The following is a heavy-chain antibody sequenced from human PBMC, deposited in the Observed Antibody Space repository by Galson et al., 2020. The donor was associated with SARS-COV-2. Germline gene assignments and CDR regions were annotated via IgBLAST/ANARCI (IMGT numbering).Heavy chain of an antibody. D-gene: IGHD5-12*01. Sequence: SVKVSCKASGGTFSSYAISWVRQAPGQGLEWMGGIIPIFGTANYAQKFQGRVTITADESTSTAYMELSSLRSEDTAVYYCARDSGYSGYAGAFDIWGQGTMVTVSS. CDR1: GGTFSSYA. CDR2: IIPIFGTA. V-gene: IGHV1-69*13. J-gene: IGHJ3*02. CDR3: ARDSGYSGYAGAFDI.